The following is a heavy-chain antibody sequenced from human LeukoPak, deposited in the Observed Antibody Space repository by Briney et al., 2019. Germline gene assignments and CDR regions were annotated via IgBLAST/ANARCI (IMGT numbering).Heavy chain of an antibody. CDR3: ARSKAHLSTSWYGSWFDP. CDR2: IYHSGDT. V-gene: IGHV4-38-2*02. Sequence: SETLSLTCTVSGYSVSSGYYWGWMRQPPGKGLGWIASIYHSGDTYYNPSLRSRVTISLDTSKNQLSLKLSSVTAADTAVYYCARSKAHLSTSWYGSWFDPWGQGTLDTVSS. J-gene: IGHJ5*02. CDR1: GYSVSSGYY. D-gene: IGHD2-2*01.